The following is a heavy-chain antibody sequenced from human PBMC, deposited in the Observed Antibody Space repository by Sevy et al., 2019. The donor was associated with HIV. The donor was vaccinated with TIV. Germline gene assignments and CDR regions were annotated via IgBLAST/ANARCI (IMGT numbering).Heavy chain of an antibody. CDR3: ARAYCSGGSCYSLAY. CDR1: GYSVTTYR. Sequence: ASVKVSCKASGYSVTTYRITWLRQAPGQGLEWMGWTSPHNGDTNYVQNLQGRVTMITDTSTSTAYMELRSLRSDDTAVYYCARAYCSGGSCYSLAYWGQGTRVTVSS. J-gene: IGHJ4*02. V-gene: IGHV1-18*01. CDR2: TSPHNGDT. D-gene: IGHD2-15*01.